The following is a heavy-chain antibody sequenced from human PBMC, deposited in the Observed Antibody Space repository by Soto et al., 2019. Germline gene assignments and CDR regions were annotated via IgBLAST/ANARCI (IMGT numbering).Heavy chain of an antibody. CDR2: ISAYNGNT. D-gene: IGHD3-10*01. CDR1: GYTFTSYG. Sequence: WASVKVSCKASGYTFTSYGISWVRQAPGQGLEWMGWISAYNGNTNYAQKLQGRVTMTTDTSTSTAYMELRSLRSDDTAVYYCARLEWSSLLWFGELLPPPAGFDYWGQGTLVTVSS. J-gene: IGHJ4*02. CDR3: ARLEWSSLLWFGELLPPPAGFDY. V-gene: IGHV1-18*01.